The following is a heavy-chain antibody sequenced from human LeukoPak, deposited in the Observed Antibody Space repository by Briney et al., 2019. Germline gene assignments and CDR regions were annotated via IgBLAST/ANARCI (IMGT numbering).Heavy chain of an antibody. CDR2: IRSKAYGRTT. CDR3: TRPNNYDFWSGYYLPFDY. J-gene: IGHJ4*02. Sequence: PGGSLRLSCTASGFTFGDYAMSWVRQAPGKGLEWVGFIRSKAYGRTTEYAASVKGRFTISRDDSKSIAYLQMNSLKTEDTAVYYCTRPNNYDFWSGYYLPFDYWGQGTLVTVSS. D-gene: IGHD3-3*01. CDR1: GFTFGDYA. V-gene: IGHV3-49*04.